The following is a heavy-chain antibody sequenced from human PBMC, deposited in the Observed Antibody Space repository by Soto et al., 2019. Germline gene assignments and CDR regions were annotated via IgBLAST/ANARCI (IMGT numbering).Heavy chain of an antibody. CDR2: IYWNDDK. CDR1: GFSLSTSGVG. V-gene: IGHV2-5*01. D-gene: IGHD5-18*01. Sequence: QITLKESGPTLVKPTQTVTVTCTFSGFSLSTSGVGVGWIRQPPGKALEWLALIYWNDDKRYSPSLKSRLTITKDTSKNQVVLTMTNMDPVDTATYYCAHLDRGSDTAMVTFDYWGQGTLVTVSS. CDR3: AHLDRGSDTAMVTFDY. J-gene: IGHJ4*02.